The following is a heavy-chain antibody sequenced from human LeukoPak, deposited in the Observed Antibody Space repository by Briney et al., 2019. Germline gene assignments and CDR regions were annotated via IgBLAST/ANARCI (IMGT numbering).Heavy chain of an antibody. D-gene: IGHD1-1*01. V-gene: IGHV3-30*02. CDR1: AFTFTSYG. J-gene: IGHJ4*02. Sequence: GGSLRLSCAVSAFTFTSYGMHWVRQAPGKGLEWVAFIRYDGSKQYYIDSVKGRFTVSRDNSKNTLYLQMNNLRAEDTAVYYCAKDHWTKQTAPGSFDNGGQGTRVTVSS. CDR3: AKDHWTKQTAPGSFDN. CDR2: IRYDGSKQ.